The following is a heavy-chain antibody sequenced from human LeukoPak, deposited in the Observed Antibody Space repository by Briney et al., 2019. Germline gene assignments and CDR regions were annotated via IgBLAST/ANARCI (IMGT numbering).Heavy chain of an antibody. V-gene: IGHV5-51*01. CDR2: IYPGDSDT. Sequence: GGSLKISCKGSGSSFTSYWIGWVRQMPGKGLEWMGIIYPGDSDTRYSPSFQGQVTISADKSISTAYLQWSSLKASDTAMYYCARHRPFGGYSYVSDPVLYYFDYWGQGTLVTVSS. J-gene: IGHJ4*02. CDR3: ARHRPFGGYSYVSDPVLYYFDY. D-gene: IGHD5-18*01. CDR1: GSSFTSYW.